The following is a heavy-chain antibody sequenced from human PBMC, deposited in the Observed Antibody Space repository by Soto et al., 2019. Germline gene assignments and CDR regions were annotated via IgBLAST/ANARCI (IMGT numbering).Heavy chain of an antibody. J-gene: IGHJ6*02. CDR3: ARDGWLYYDTTSQGMDV. CDR1: GFTFSSYA. D-gene: IGHD3-22*01. V-gene: IGHV3-30-3*01. CDR2: ISYDGNNK. Sequence: PGGSLRLSCAASGFTFSSYAMHWVRQAPGKGLEWVAVISYDGNNKNYADSVKGRFTISRDNSKNTLYLQMNSLRAEDTAVYYCARDGWLYYDTTSQGMDVWGQGITVTVSS.